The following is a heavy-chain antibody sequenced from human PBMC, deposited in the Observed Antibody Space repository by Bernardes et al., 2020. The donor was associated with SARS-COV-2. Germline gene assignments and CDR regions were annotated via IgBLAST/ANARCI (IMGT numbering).Heavy chain of an antibody. D-gene: IGHD3-22*01. J-gene: IGHJ1*01. CDR3: AKGPNSSGPFQY. CDR2: ISGRGDSI. CDR1: SFTFASTA. Sequence: VDALLPSCSTTSFTFASTAMSWVRQAPGKGLEWVAAISGRGDSIYYADSVEGRFTVSRDSPQSTFYMQMNSLRPEDTALYYCAKGPNSSGPFQYWGQGTLVTGSS. V-gene: IGHV3-23*01.